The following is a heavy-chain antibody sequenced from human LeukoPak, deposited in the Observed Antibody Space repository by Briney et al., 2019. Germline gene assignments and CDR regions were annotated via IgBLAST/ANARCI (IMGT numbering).Heavy chain of an antibody. CDR2: TYYRSKWYN. J-gene: IGHJ4*02. D-gene: IGHD2-2*01. Sequence: SQTLSLTCAISGDSVPSNSAAWNWIRQSPSRGLEWLGRTYYRSKWYNDYAVSVKSRITINPDTSKNQFSLQLNSVTPEDTAVYYCARSATSYCSSTSCYPVGNFDYWGQGTLVTVSS. V-gene: IGHV6-1*01. CDR1: GDSVPSNSAA. CDR3: ARSATSYCSSTSCYPVGNFDY.